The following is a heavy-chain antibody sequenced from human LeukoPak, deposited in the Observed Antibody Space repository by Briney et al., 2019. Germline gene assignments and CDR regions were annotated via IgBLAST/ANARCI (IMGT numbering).Heavy chain of an antibody. Sequence: SETLSLTCTVSGGSFSNYFWNWIRQPAGKGLEWLGRVDTSWNTNYNPSLKSRLTMSVDTSKNQFSLKVTSVTAADTAVYYCARVCGSATGYRLCGFDIWGQGTVVTVSS. CDR3: ARVCGSATGYRLCGFDI. CDR1: GGSFSNYF. D-gene: IGHD3-9*01. CDR2: VDTSWNT. V-gene: IGHV4-4*07. J-gene: IGHJ3*02.